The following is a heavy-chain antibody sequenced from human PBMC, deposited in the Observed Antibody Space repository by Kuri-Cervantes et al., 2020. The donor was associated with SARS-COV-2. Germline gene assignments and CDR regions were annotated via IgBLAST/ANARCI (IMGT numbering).Heavy chain of an antibody. D-gene: IGHD5-24*01. CDR3: ARGFDDYNSDYFDY. CDR2: ISWNSGSI. J-gene: IGHJ4*02. Sequence: GGSLRLSCAASGFTFDDYAMHWVRQAPGKGLEWVSGISWNSGSIGYADSVKGRFTISRDNAKNSLYLQMNSLRAEDTAVYYCARGFDDYNSDYFDYWGQGTLVTVSS. CDR1: GFTFDDYA. V-gene: IGHV3-9*01.